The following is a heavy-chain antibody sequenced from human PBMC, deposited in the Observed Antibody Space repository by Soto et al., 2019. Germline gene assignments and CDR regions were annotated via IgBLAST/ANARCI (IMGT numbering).Heavy chain of an antibody. Sequence: GGSLRLSCAASGFTFSSYWMSWVRQAPGKGLEWVANIKQDGSEKYYVDSVKGRFTISRDNAKNSLYLQMNSLRAEDTAVYYCARENSYGYREPFDYWGQGTLVTVSS. CDR3: ARENSYGYREPFDY. V-gene: IGHV3-7*05. J-gene: IGHJ4*02. CDR2: IKQDGSEK. D-gene: IGHD5-18*01. CDR1: GFTFSSYW.